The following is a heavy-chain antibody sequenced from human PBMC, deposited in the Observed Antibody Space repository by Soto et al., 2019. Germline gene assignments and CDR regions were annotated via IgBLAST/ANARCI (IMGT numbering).Heavy chain of an antibody. D-gene: IGHD3-16*01. CDR3: AKWGEVSHNPGGNYFYGMDV. CDR1: GFTFGNYG. J-gene: IGHJ6*02. V-gene: IGHV3-30*18. CDR2: ILYDGSDK. Sequence: QVQLVESGGGVVQPGTSLRLSCAASGFTFGNYGMHWVRQPPGKGLEWISSILYDGSDKYYADSVKGRFTISRDGSKNTLYLQMDRLRPEYTAVYYCAKWGEVSHNPGGNYFYGMDVWGQGTTVTGSS.